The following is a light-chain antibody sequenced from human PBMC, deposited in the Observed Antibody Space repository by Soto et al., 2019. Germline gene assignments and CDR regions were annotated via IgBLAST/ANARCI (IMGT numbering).Light chain of an antibody. CDR3: QSYDSSLSRTAV. J-gene: IGLJ1*01. V-gene: IGLV1-40*01. Sequence: QSVLTQAPSVSGAPGQRVTISCTGSSSNIGAGHDVHWYQQLPGTAPKLLIYGNSNRPSGVPDRFSGSKSGTSASLAITGLQAEDEADNYCQSYDSSLSRTAVLGTGTKVTV. CDR2: GNS. CDR1: SSNIGAGHD.